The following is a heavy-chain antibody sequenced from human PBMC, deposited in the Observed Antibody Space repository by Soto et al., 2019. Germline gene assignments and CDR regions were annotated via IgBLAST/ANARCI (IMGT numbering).Heavy chain of an antibody. Sequence: SETLSLTCAVYGGSFSGYYWSWIRQPPGRGLEWIGEINHSGSTNYNPSLKSRVTISVDTSKNQFSLKLSSVTAADTAVYYCARIVVPAADYGMDVWGQGTMVTVS. CDR2: INHSGST. J-gene: IGHJ6*02. CDR3: ARIVVPAADYGMDV. D-gene: IGHD2-2*01. V-gene: IGHV4-34*01. CDR1: GGSFSGYY.